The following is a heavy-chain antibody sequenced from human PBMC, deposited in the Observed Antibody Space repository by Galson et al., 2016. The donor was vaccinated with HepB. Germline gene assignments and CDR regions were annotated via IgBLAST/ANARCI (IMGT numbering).Heavy chain of an antibody. CDR3: ARRVTVNDAFDI. D-gene: IGHD4-17*01. V-gene: IGHV2-5*02. CDR2: IYWDDRK. Sequence: PALVTPTQTVTLTCTFSGFSLSTNEVGVGWIRQPPGKALEWLALIYWDDRKRYSPSLKSRLTITKDTSKNQVVLTLTNMDPVDTATYYCARRVTVNDAFDIWGQGTMVTVSS. CDR1: GFSLSTNEVG. J-gene: IGHJ3*02.